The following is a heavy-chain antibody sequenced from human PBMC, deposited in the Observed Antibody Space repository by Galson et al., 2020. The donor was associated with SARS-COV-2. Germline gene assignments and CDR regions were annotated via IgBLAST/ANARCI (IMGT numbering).Heavy chain of an antibody. J-gene: IGHJ2*01. V-gene: IGHV4-4*02. Sequence: SETLSLTCAVSGGSISSSNWWSWVRQPPGKGLEWIGEIYHSGSTNYNPSLKSRVTISVDKSKNQFSLKLSSVTAADTAVYYCARDHYYDSSGYRMEGYFDLWGRGTLVTVSS. CDR1: GGSISSSNW. CDR3: ARDHYYDSSGYRMEGYFDL. D-gene: IGHD3-22*01. CDR2: IYHSGST.